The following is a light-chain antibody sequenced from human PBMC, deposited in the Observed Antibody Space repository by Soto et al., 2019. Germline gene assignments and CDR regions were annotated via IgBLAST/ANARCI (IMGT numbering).Light chain of an antibody. CDR3: QQSYSAPWT. V-gene: IGKV1-39*01. Sequence: DIQMTQSPSSLSASVGDRVTITCRASQSISSFLNWYQQKPGKAPKLLIYAAASLQSGVPSRFSGSRSRTDFTLTISSLQPEDFATYSCQQSYSAPWTFGQGTKVEIK. J-gene: IGKJ1*01. CDR1: QSISSF. CDR2: AAA.